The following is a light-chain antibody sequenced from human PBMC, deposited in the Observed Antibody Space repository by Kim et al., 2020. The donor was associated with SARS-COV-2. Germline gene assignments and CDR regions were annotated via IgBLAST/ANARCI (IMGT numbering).Light chain of an antibody. Sequence: QSALTQPASVSGSPGQSITISCTGTNSDVGGYNYVSWYQQHPGKAPKLMILDVSRRPSGVSNRFSGSKSGNTASLTISGLQAADEADYYCSSYTSTSPVVFGGGTQLTVL. CDR2: DVS. V-gene: IGLV2-14*01. CDR1: NSDVGGYNY. J-gene: IGLJ2*01. CDR3: SSYTSTSPVV.